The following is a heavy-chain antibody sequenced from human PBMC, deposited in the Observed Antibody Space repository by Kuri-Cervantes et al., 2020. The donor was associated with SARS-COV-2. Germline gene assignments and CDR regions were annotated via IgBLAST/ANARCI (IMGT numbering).Heavy chain of an antibody. CDR2: ISSSSSYI. J-gene: IGHJ5*02. CDR1: GFTFSSYS. D-gene: IGHD6-6*01. V-gene: IGHV3-21*01. Sequence: GGSLRLSCAASGFTFSSYSMNWVRQAPGKGLEWVSSISSSSSYIYYADSVKGRFTISRDNAKNSLYLQMNSLRAEDTAVYYCARKPAAHPGRGFDPWGQGTLVTVSS. CDR3: ARKPAAHPGRGFDP.